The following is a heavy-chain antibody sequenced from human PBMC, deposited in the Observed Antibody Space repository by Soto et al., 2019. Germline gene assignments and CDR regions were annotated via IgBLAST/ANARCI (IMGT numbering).Heavy chain of an antibody. V-gene: IGHV5-51*01. CDR3: ARRPVTGYDAFDI. J-gene: IGHJ3*02. D-gene: IGHD3-22*01. Sequence: PGESLRISCEASGDRCTSYWIAWVRQMPGKGLEWMGLIYPGDSETRYSLSFQGQVTISVDKSINTAYLHWSSLKASDTAIYYCARRPVTGYDAFDIWGQGTMVTVSS. CDR2: IYPGDSET. CDR1: GDRCTSYW.